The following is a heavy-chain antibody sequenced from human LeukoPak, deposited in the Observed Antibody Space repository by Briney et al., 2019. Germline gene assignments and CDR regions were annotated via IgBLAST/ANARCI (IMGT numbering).Heavy chain of an antibody. D-gene: IGHD3-22*01. Sequence: GGSLRLSCAASGFTFSSYAMSWVRQAPGKGLEWVSAISGSGGSTYYADSVKGRFTISRDNSKNTLYLQMSSLRAEDTAVYYCARDQNYYDSSGVDYWGQGTLVTVSS. V-gene: IGHV3-23*01. CDR2: ISGSGGST. J-gene: IGHJ4*02. CDR1: GFTFSSYA. CDR3: ARDQNYYDSSGVDY.